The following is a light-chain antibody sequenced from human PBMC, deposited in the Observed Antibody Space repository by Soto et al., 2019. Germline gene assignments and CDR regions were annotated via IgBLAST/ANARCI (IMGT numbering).Light chain of an antibody. J-gene: IGKJ3*01. Sequence: EIVLTQSPGTLSLSPGERATLSCRASQSVSSNSLAWFQLKPGQAPRLLIYGASSRATGIPDRFSGSGSGTDFTLTISRLEPEDFAVYYCQQLNSYPRTFGPGTKVDIK. CDR1: QSVSSNS. V-gene: IGKV3-20*01. CDR2: GAS. CDR3: QQLNSYPRT.